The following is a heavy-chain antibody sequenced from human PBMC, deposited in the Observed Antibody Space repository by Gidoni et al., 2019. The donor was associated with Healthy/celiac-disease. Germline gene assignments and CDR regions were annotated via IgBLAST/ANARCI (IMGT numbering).Heavy chain of an antibody. D-gene: IGHD2-2*01. CDR1: GGSFSGYY. V-gene: IGHV4-34*01. Sequence: QVQLQQWGAGLLKPSETLSLTCAVYGGSFSGYYWSWNRQPPGKGLEWIGEINHSGSTNYNPSLKSRVTISVDTSKNQFSLKLSSVTAADTAVYYCARGPCSSTSCTFDYWGQGTLVTVSS. CDR2: INHSGST. J-gene: IGHJ4*02. CDR3: ARGPCSSTSCTFDY.